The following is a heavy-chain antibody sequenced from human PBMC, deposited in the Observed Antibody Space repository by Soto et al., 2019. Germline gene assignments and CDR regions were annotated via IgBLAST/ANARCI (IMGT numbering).Heavy chain of an antibody. V-gene: IGHV3-21*01. CDR1: GFTFSSYS. J-gene: IGHJ6*02. CDR2: ISSSSSYI. CDR3: ARVRLERRSLGSSPVMDV. D-gene: IGHD1-1*01. Sequence: GGSLRLSCAASGFTFSSYSMNWVRQAPGKGLEWVSSISSSSSYIYYADSVKGRFTISRDNAKNSLYLQMNSLRAEDTAVYYCARVRLERRSLGSSPVMDVWGQGTTVTVSS.